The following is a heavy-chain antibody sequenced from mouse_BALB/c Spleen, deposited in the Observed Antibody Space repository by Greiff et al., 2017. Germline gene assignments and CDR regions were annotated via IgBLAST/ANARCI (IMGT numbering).Heavy chain of an antibody. V-gene: IGHV5-15*02. CDR2: ISNLAYSI. CDR1: GFTFSDYG. J-gene: IGHJ2*01. CDR3: ARDRSYYLDY. Sequence: EVQLQESGGGLVQPGGSRKLSCAASGFTFSDYGMAWVRQAPGKGPEWVAFISNLAYSIYYADTVTGRFTISRENAKNTLYLEMSSLRSEDTAMYYCARDRSYYLDYWGQGTTLTVSS.